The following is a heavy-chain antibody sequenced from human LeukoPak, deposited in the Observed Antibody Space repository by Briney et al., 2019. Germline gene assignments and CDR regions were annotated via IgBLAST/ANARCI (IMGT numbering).Heavy chain of an antibody. CDR2: ISSNGGST. Sequence: GGSLRLSCSASGFTFSSYAMHWVRQAPGKGLEYVSAISSNGGSTYYADSVKGRFTISRDNSKNTLYLQMSSLRAEDTAVYYCAKGGLLWFGTHAFDIWGQGTMVTVSS. CDR1: GFTFSSYA. V-gene: IGHV3-64D*06. CDR3: AKGGLLWFGTHAFDI. D-gene: IGHD3-10*01. J-gene: IGHJ3*02.